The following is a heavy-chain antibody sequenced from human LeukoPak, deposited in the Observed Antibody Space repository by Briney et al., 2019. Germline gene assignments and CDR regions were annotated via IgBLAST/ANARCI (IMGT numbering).Heavy chain of an antibody. J-gene: IGHJ3*02. Sequence: PSETLSLTCAVYGGSFSGYYWSWIRQPPGKGLEWIGEINHSGSTNYNPSLKSRVTISVDTSKNQFSLKLSPVTAADTAVYYCARVLSSGWYRDAFDIWGQGTMVTVSS. CDR2: INHSGST. CDR1: GGSFSGYY. CDR3: ARVLSSGWYRDAFDI. D-gene: IGHD6-19*01. V-gene: IGHV4-34*01.